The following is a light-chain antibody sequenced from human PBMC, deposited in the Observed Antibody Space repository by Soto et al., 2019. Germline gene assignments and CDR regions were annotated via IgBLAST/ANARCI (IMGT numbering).Light chain of an antibody. V-gene: IGKV3-20*01. Sequence: EIVLTQSPGTLSLSPGQGATLSCRASQSVSSSYIAWYQQRPGQTPSLLIYGASTRATGIPDRFSGSGSGTDFTLTISRLEPEDFAVYFCQRYGSSPLITFGQGTRLEIK. CDR2: GAS. CDR1: QSVSSSY. CDR3: QRYGSSPLIT. J-gene: IGKJ5*01.